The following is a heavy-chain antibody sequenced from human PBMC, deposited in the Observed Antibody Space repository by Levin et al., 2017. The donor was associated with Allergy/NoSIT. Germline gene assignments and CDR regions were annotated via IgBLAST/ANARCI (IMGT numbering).Heavy chain of an antibody. D-gene: IGHD1-1*01. J-gene: IGHJ4*02. CDR1: GFTFSDHY. CDR3: LKMGRNYQHDY. V-gene: IGHV3-72*01. Sequence: PGGSLRLSCAVSGFTFSDHYMDWVRQAPGKGLEWVGRIRTKGYSRATEYGASVTCRFTISRDDSSNSLYLQMNSLKVEDTAVYYCLKMGRNYQHDYWGRGTLVTVSS. CDR2: IRTKGYSRAT.